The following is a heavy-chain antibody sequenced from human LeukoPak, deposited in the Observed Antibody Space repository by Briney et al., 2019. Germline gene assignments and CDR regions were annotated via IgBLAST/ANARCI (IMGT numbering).Heavy chain of an antibody. CDR2: IIPIFGTA. D-gene: IGHD3-22*01. CDR1: GGTFINYA. Sequence: SVKVSCKASGGTFINYAFSWVRQAPGQGLEWMGGIIPIFGTANYAQKFQGRVTITADESTSTAYMELSSLRSEDTAVYYCARGGGYYDSSGYYPIDYWGQGTLVTVSS. CDR3: ARGGGYYDSSGYYPIDY. J-gene: IGHJ4*02. V-gene: IGHV1-69*13.